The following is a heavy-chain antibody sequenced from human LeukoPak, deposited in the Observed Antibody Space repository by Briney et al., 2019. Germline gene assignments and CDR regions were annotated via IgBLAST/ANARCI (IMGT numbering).Heavy chain of an antibody. J-gene: IGHJ5*02. V-gene: IGHV4-59*12. D-gene: IGHD1-26*01. CDR1: GGSISSYY. CDR3: ARDVGATTGWFDP. CDR2: IYYSGST. Sequence: SETLSLTCTVSGGSISSYYWSWIRQPPGKGLEWIGYIYYSGSTNYNPSLKSRVTISVDTSKNQFSLKLSSVTAADTAVYYCARDVGATTGWFDPWGQGTLVTVSS.